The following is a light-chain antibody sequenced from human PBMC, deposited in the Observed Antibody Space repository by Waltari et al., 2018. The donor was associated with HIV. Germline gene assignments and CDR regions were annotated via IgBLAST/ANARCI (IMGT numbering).Light chain of an antibody. J-gene: IGLJ2*01. CDR3: QSYDSSLSVVV. CDR2: GYS. Sequence: QSVLTQPPSVSGALGQRVTIFCTGSDSNIGVGYDVHWYQHLPGTAPKLLIYGYSSRPSGVTDRFSGSKSGTSASLAITGLQPEDEADYYCQSYDSSLSVVVFGGGTRLTVL. CDR1: DSNIGVGYD. V-gene: IGLV1-40*01.